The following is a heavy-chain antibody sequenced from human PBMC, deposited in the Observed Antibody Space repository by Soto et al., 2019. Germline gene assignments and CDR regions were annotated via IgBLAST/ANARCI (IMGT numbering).Heavy chain of an antibody. CDR1: GYNFTAFW. CDR2: IDPSDSYT. J-gene: IGHJ5*01. CDR3: ARVHKNWFDS. Sequence: PGEPLKISGKASGYNFTAFWIHWVRQMPGKGLEWLGKIDPSDSYTNYSPSFEGHVTISTDNSITTAYLQWSSLRASDTALYFCARVHKNWFDSWAQGTMVTVSS. V-gene: IGHV5-10-1*01.